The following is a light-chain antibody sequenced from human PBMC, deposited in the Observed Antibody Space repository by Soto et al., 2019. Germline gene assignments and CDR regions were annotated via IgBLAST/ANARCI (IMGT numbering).Light chain of an antibody. CDR2: EVS. Sequence: QSVLTHPASVSRSPGQSITISCTGTISYVVGYNYVSWYQHHPGKAPKLMIYEVSNRPSGVSNRFSGSKSGKTASLTISGLQAEDEADYYCSSYTSSSPYVFGTGTKVTVL. V-gene: IGLV2-14*01. CDR3: SSYTSSSPYV. J-gene: IGLJ1*01. CDR1: ISYVVGYNY.